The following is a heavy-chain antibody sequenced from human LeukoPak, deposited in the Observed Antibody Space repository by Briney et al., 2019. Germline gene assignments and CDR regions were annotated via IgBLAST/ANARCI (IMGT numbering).Heavy chain of an antibody. CDR1: GGSFSGYY. J-gene: IGHJ4*02. CDR3: ARVAGVEMATISFDY. Sequence: SETLSLTCAVYGGSFSGYYWSWIRQPPGKGLEWIGEINHSGSTNYNPSLKSRVTISVDTSKNQFSLKLSSVTAADTAVYYCARVAGVEMATISFDYWGQGTLVTVSS. V-gene: IGHV4-34*01. D-gene: IGHD5-24*01. CDR2: INHSGST.